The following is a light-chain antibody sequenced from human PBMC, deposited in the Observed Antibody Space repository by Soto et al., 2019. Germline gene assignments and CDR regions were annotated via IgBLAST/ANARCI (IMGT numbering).Light chain of an antibody. V-gene: IGKV3-15*01. CDR1: QSVASN. CDR2: GAS. CDR3: QQYHNWPPQYT. J-gene: IGKJ2*01. Sequence: EIVMTQSPASLSVSPGDGATLSCRASQSVASNVAWYQQKPGQGPRLLIHGASTRAVGVPARFSGSGSGSDFTLTISILQSEDFAVCYCQQYHNWPPQYTFGQGTKLQIK.